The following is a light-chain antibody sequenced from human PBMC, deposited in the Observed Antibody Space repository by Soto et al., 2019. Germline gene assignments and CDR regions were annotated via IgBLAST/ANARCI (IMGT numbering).Light chain of an antibody. J-gene: IGKJ4*01. CDR1: QSVSTY. CDR3: QQRRSWIT. V-gene: IGKV3-11*01. Sequence: EIVLTQSPATVSLSPGERATLSCRASQSVSTYLAWYQQKPGQPPRLLIFDASNRATGIPARFSGRGSGTDFTLTISSLEPEDSAVYYCQQRRSWITFGGGTKVEI. CDR2: DAS.